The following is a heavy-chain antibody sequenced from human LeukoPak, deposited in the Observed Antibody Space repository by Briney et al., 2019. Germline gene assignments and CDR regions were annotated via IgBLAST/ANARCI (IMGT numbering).Heavy chain of an antibody. CDR1: GFTFSSYW. J-gene: IGHJ4*02. CDR3: ARLTTTGGI. CDR2: INSDGTIT. Sequence: GGSLRLSCAASGFTFSSYWMHWVRQVSGKGLVWVSRINSDGTITSYADSVKGRFTISRDNAKNTLFLQMNSLRAEETAVYYCARLTTTGGIWGQGTLVTVSS. D-gene: IGHD4-17*01. V-gene: IGHV3-74*01.